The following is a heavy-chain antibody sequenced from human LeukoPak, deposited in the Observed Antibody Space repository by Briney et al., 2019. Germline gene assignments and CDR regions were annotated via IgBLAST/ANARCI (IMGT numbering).Heavy chain of an antibody. CDR3: AKALSGSGSYGDFDY. Sequence: QTGGSLRLSCAASGFTFSSYAMSWVRQAPGKGLEWVSAISGSGGSTYYADSVKGRFTISRDNSKNTLYLQMNSLRAEDTAVYYCAKALSGSGSYGDFDYWGQGTLVTVSS. D-gene: IGHD3-10*01. J-gene: IGHJ4*02. CDR2: ISGSGGST. CDR1: GFTFSSYA. V-gene: IGHV3-23*01.